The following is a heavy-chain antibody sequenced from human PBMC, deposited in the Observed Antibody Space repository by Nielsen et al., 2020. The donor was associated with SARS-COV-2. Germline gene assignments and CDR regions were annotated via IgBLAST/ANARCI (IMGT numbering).Heavy chain of an antibody. CDR3: ASYGGNSAWFDP. CDR1: GGSISSSSYY. V-gene: IGHV4-39*01. J-gene: IGHJ5*02. CDR2: IYYSGSI. Sequence: SETLSLTCTVSGGSISSSSYYWGWIRQPPGKGLEWIGSIYYSGSIYYNPSLKSRVTISVDTSKNQFSLKLSSVTAADTAVYYCASYGGNSAWFDPWSQGTLVTVSS. D-gene: IGHD4-23*01.